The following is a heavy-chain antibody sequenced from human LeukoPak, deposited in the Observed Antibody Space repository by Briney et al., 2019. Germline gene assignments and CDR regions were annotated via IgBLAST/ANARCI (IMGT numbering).Heavy chain of an antibody. CDR1: GFTFSSYA. D-gene: IGHD2-15*01. CDR3: ARDFSRRGYCSGGSCRYFQH. Sequence: GGSLRLSCAASGFTFSSYAMHWVRQAPGKGLEWVAVISYDGSNKYYADSVKGRFTISRDNSKNTLYLQMNSLRAEDTAVYYCARDFSRRGYCSGGSCRYFQHWGQGTLVTVSS. V-gene: IGHV3-30-3*01. J-gene: IGHJ1*01. CDR2: ISYDGSNK.